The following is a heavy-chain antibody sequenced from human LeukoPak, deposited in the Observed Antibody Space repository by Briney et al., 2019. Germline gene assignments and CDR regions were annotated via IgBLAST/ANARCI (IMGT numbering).Heavy chain of an antibody. CDR1: GFYFSNTW. Sequence: GGSLRLSCTASGFYFSNTWMHWVRQAPGKGLVWVSRINSDGTNTNYADSVKGRFTISRDNAKNTLYLQMNSLRAEDTAVYYCARSEYTTSRLDFWGQGTLVTVSS. CDR3: ARSEYTTSRLDF. J-gene: IGHJ4*02. D-gene: IGHD2-2*02. CDR2: INSDGTNT. V-gene: IGHV3-74*01.